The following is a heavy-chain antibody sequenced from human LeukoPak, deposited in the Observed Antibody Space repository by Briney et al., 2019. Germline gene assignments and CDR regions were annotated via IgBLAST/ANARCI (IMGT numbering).Heavy chain of an antibody. D-gene: IGHD1-14*01. V-gene: IGHV3-74*01. J-gene: IGHJ4*02. Sequence: GGSLRLSCVASGFTFSSYWMHWVRQDPRKGLVWVSRINGDGRNINYADSVRGRFTISRDNAKNSLYLQMNSLRVEDTAVYYCARVKEKPFDYWGQGTLVTVSS. CDR1: GFTFSSYW. CDR3: ARVKEKPFDY. CDR2: INGDGRNI.